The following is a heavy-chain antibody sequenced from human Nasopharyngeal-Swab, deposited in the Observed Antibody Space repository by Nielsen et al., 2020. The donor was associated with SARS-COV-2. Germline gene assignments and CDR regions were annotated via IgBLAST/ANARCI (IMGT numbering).Heavy chain of an antibody. CDR3: ARVKSPGYSSSWYRDYYSMDV. D-gene: IGHD6-13*01. J-gene: IGHJ6*02. CDR1: GGTFSSYA. CDR2: IIPILGIA. V-gene: IGHV1-69*04. Sequence: VKVSCKASGGTFSSYAISWVRQAPGQGLEWMGRIIPILGIANYAQKFQGRVTITADKSTSTAYMELSSLRSEDTAVYYCARVKSPGYSSSWYRDYYSMDVWGQGTTVTVSS.